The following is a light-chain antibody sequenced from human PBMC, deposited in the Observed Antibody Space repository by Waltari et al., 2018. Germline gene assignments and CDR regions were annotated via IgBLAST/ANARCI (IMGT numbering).Light chain of an antibody. CDR3: QHYNNWPLA. CDR1: QSLNSN. Sequence: EIVMTQSPATLSVSPGERATLSCRASQSLNSNLAWYQQKPGQFPRLLIYDASTRATGIPARFSGSGSATEFTLTISSLQSEDFAVFYCQHYNNWPLAFGQGTKVEIK. CDR2: DAS. V-gene: IGKV3-15*01. J-gene: IGKJ1*01.